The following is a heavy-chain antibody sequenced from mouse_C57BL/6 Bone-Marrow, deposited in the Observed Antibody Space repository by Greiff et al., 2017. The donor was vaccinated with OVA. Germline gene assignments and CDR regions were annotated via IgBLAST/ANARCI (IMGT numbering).Heavy chain of an antibody. J-gene: IGHJ2*01. CDR1: GFTFSDYG. D-gene: IGHD4-1*01. V-gene: IGHV5-17*01. CDR2: ISSGSSTI. CDR3: ARTLGRFDY. Sequence: EVHLVESGGGLVKPGGSLKLSCAASGFTFSDYGMHWVRQAPEKGLAWVAYISSGSSTIYYADTVKGRFTISRDNAKNTLFLQMTSLRSEDTAMYYCARTLGRFDYWGQGTTLTVSS.